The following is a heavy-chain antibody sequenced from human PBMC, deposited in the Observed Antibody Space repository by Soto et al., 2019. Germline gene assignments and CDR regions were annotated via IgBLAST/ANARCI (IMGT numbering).Heavy chain of an antibody. V-gene: IGHV4-4*02. D-gene: IGHD4-17*01. Sequence: SETLSLTCDVSGGCISSSSWWTWVRQSPGRGLEWIGEIYHAGSPNYNPSFQSRVTILADKSKNHFSLRLTSVTAADTAIYYCARGLSLRGDYDVWGQRTTVIGS. CDR3: ARGLSLRGDYDV. CDR1: GGCISSSSW. CDR2: IYHAGSP. J-gene: IGHJ3*01.